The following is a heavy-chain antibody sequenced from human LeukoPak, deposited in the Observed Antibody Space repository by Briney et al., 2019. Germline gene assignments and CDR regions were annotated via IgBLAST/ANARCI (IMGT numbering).Heavy chain of an antibody. CDR2: VYYSGST. CDR1: GGSISSYY. V-gene: IGHV4-59*01. Sequence: PSETLSLTCIVSGGSISSYYWSWIRQPPGKGLEWIGYVYYSGSTSYNPSLKSRVTISLDTSKNQFPRRLSSVTAADTALYYCARGRAPGYWGQGTLVTVSS. CDR3: ARGRAPGY. J-gene: IGHJ4*02.